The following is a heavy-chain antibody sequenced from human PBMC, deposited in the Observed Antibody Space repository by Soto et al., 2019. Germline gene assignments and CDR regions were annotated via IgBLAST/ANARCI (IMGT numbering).Heavy chain of an antibody. V-gene: IGHV5-51*01. Sequence: GESLKISCKGYGYSFTSYWIAWVRQMPGKGLEWMGIIYPGDSDTRYSPSFQGQVTISADKSISTAYLQWDSLKASDTAMYYCARLSGSYYEPFDYWGQGTLVTVSS. J-gene: IGHJ4*02. CDR2: IYPGDSDT. CDR1: GYSFTSYW. CDR3: ARLSGSYYEPFDY. D-gene: IGHD1-26*01.